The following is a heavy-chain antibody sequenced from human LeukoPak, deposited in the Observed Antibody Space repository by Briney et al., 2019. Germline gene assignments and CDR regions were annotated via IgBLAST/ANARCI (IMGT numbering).Heavy chain of an antibody. CDR1: GGSISSYY. D-gene: IGHD6-13*01. V-gene: IGHV4-59*01. Sequence: PSETLSLTCTASGGSISSYYWSWIRQPPGKGLEWIGYIYYSGSTNYNPSLKSRVTISVDTSKNQFSLKLSSVTAADTAVYYCASSLAAAGFHYFDYWGQGTLVTVSS. CDR2: IYYSGST. J-gene: IGHJ4*02. CDR3: ASSLAAAGFHYFDY.